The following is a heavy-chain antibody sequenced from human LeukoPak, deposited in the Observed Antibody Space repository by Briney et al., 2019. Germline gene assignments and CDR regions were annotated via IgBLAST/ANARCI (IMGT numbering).Heavy chain of an antibody. CDR1: GFIFSDYG. V-gene: IGHV3-23*01. J-gene: IGHJ6*03. CDR2: IGGRGGST. Sequence: PGGSLRLSCAASGFIFSDYGMSWVRQAPGKGLEWVSSIGGRGGSTYYADSVKGRFTISRDNSKITLYLQMNSLRAEDTAVYYCAKAGYSYGFYYYYMDVWGKGTTVTVSS. CDR3: AKAGYSYGFYYYYMDV. D-gene: IGHD5-18*01.